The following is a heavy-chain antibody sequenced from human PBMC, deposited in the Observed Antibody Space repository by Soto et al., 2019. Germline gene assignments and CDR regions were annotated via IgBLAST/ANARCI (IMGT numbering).Heavy chain of an antibody. V-gene: IGHV1-46*01. CDR3: AREERLYCGGDCHGWFDP. CDR2: INPSGGST. J-gene: IGHJ5*02. Sequence: ASVKISCKASGDTFTSYYMHWVRKAPGQGLEWMGIINPSGGSTSYAQKFQGRVTMTRDTSTSTVYMELSSLRSEDTAVYYCAREERLYCGGDCHGWFDPWGQGTLVTVSS. CDR1: GDTFTSYY. D-gene: IGHD2-21*02.